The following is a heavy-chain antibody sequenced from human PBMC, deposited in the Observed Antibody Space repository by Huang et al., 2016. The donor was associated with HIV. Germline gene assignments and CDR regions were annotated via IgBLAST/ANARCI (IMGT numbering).Heavy chain of an antibody. V-gene: IGHV3-21*02. CDR3: ALWDSHFDY. CDR2: NDNDVNV. Sequence: EVQLVDSGGGLVKPGGSLRLSCADFGFTVDAYTMNWVRQAPGKGLEWVSSNDNDVNVHYADSVKGRFTISRDNTKNSLYLQMRSLRVEDTAVYYCALWDSHFDYWGQGTLVTVSS. CDR1: GFTVDAYT. D-gene: IGHD1-26*01. J-gene: IGHJ4*02.